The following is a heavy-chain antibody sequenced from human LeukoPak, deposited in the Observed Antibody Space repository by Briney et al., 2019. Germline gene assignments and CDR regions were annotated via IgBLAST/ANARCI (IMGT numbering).Heavy chain of an antibody. CDR2: IYYSGST. V-gene: IGHV4-59*05. Sequence: PSETLSLTCTVSGGSISSYYWSWIRQPPGKGLEWIGSIYYSGSTYYNPSLKSRVTISVDTSKNQFSLKLSSVTAADTAVYYCARPPELRYWYFELWGRGTLVTVSS. CDR1: GGSISSYY. CDR3: ARPPELRYWYFEL. D-gene: IGHD1-14*01. J-gene: IGHJ2*01.